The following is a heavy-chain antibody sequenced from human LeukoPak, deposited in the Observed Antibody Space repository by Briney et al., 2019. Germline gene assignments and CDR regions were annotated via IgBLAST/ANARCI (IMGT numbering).Heavy chain of an antibody. Sequence: SETLSFTSAGLGGAFSALYWGWSRQPPGKGLEWIGEINHSGSTNYSPSLKSRVTISVERSIIQVYLQLWSVPAADTAVYYCAVERYYDSSGPWADALDLWGQGTMVTVSS. J-gene: IGHJ3*01. CDR3: AVERYYDSSGPWADALDL. D-gene: IGHD3-22*01. V-gene: IGHV4-34*01. CDR2: INHSGST. CDR1: GGAFSALY.